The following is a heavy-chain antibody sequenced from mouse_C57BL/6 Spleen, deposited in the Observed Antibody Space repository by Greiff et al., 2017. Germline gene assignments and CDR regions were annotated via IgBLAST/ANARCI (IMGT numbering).Heavy chain of an antibody. J-gene: IGHJ2*01. CDR1: GYTFTDYN. CDR3: ARYYGSSYVFDY. V-gene: IGHV1-22*01. CDR2: INPNNGGT. D-gene: IGHD1-1*01. Sequence: VQLQQSGPELVKPGASVKMSCKASGYTFTDYNMHWVKQSHGKSLEWIGYINPNNGGTSYNQKFKGKATLTVNKSSSTAYMELRSLTSEDSAVYDCARYYGSSYVFDYWGQGTTLTVSS.